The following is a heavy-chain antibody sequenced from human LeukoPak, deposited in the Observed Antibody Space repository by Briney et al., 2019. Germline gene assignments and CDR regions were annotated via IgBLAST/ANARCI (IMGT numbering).Heavy chain of an antibody. CDR2: MNPNSGNT. Sequence: ASVKVSCKASGYTFTSYDINWVRQATGQGLEWMGWMNPNSGNTGYAQKFQGRVTMTRDTSTSTVYMELSSLRSEDTAVYYCARGSSSYRIPSDYWGQGTLVTVSS. CDR1: GYTFTSYD. D-gene: IGHD6-6*01. J-gene: IGHJ4*02. CDR3: ARGSSSYRIPSDY. V-gene: IGHV1-8*01.